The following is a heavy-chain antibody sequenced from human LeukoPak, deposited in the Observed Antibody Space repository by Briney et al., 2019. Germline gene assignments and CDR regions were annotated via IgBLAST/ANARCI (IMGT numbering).Heavy chain of an antibody. V-gene: IGHV3-66*01. CDR1: GFTVSSNY. D-gene: IGHD3-22*01. J-gene: IGHJ3*02. Sequence: GGSLRLSCAASGFTVSSNYMSWVRQAPGKGLEWVSVLYSGGHTYYADSVKGRFTISRDDSKNTVDLQMNSLRADDTAVYYCAKTYYYDRSANNRAFDIWGQGTMVTVSS. CDR2: LYSGGHT. CDR3: AKTYYYDRSANNRAFDI.